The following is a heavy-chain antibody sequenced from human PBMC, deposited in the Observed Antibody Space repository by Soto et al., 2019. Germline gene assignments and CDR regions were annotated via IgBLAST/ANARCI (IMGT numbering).Heavy chain of an antibody. CDR1: GFTFSSYA. J-gene: IGHJ4*02. CDR2: ISYDGSNK. V-gene: IGHV3-30-3*01. D-gene: IGHD3-22*01. Sequence: PGGSLRLSCAASGFTFSSYAMHWVRQAPGKGLEWVAVISYDGSNKYYADSVKGRFTISRDNSKNTLYLQMNSLRAEDTAVYYCARGRGDYYDSSGFQVDYWGQGTLVTVSS. CDR3: ARGRGDYYDSSGFQVDY.